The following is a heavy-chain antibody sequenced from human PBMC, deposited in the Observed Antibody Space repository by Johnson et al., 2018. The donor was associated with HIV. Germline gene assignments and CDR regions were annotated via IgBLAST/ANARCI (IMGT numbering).Heavy chain of an antibody. J-gene: IGHJ3*02. V-gene: IGHV3-7*03. CDR2: INQDGSEK. Sequence: DVQVVESGGGLVQPGGSLRLSCAASGFTVSSNYMSWVRQAPGKGLEWVANINQDGSEKYYVDSVKGRFTISRDNAKNSLYLQMNSLRAEDTAVYFCAKAFWVSDILRGNRTDAFDIWGQGTMVAVSS. CDR3: AKAFWVSDILRGNRTDAFDI. CDR1: GFTVSSNY. D-gene: IGHD2/OR15-2a*01.